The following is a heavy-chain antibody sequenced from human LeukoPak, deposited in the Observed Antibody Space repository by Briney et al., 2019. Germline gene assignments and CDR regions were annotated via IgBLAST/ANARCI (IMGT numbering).Heavy chain of an antibody. CDR3: ARPTHRLTVTTAIDY. Sequence: ASVKVSCKPSGYTFTVFYIHWVRQAPGQGLQWMGCINPKNGATKYSQNFRGRVTMTRETSIDTAYMELSSLTSDDTAISYCARPTHRLTVTTAIDYWGQGTLVTVSS. CDR2: INPKNGAT. J-gene: IGHJ4*02. V-gene: IGHV1-2*02. D-gene: IGHD4-17*01. CDR1: GYTFTVFY.